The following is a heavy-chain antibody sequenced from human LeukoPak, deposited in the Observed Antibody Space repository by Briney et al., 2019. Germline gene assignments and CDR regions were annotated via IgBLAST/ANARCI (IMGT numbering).Heavy chain of an antibody. CDR3: ARSAAAGTVDYFDY. V-gene: IGHV4-30-4*01. D-gene: IGHD6-13*01. CDR1: GGSISSSDYY. CDR2: IYYSGST. J-gene: IGHJ4*02. Sequence: PSETLSLTCTVSGGSISSSDYYWSWIRQPPGKGLEWIGYIYYSGSTYYNPSLKSRVTISVDTSKNQFSLKLSSVTAADTAVYYCARSAAAGTVDYFDYWGQGTLVTVSS.